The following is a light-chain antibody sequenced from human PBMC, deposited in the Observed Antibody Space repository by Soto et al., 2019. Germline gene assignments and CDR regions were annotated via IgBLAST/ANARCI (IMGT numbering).Light chain of an antibody. CDR3: QQYYTTPFT. CDR1: QGVLYSSNNRNY. Sequence: DIVMTQSPDSLAVSLGERATINCKSSQGVLYSSNNRNYLAWYQQKPGQPPKLLIYWASTRESGVPDRFGGSGSGTDFTLTISSLQAEDVAVYYCQQYYTTPFTFGPGTKVDIK. CDR2: WAS. J-gene: IGKJ3*01. V-gene: IGKV4-1*01.